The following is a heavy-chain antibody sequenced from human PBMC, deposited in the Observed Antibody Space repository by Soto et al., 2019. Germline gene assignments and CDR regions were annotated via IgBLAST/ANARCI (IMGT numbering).Heavy chain of an antibody. CDR2: IIPIFGTA. Sequence: SVKVSCKASGGTFSSYAISGVRQAPGQGLEWMGGIIPIFGTANYAQKFQGRVTITADESTSTAYMELSNLRSEDTAVYYCARDRGYSNYGYYYYGMDVWGQGTTVTVSS. V-gene: IGHV1-69*13. J-gene: IGHJ6*02. CDR1: GGTFSSYA. CDR3: ARDRGYSNYGYYYYGMDV. D-gene: IGHD4-4*01.